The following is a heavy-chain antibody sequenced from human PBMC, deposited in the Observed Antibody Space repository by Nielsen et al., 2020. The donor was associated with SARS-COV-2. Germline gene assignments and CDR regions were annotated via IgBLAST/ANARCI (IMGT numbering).Heavy chain of an antibody. J-gene: IGHJ4*02. V-gene: IGHV1-69*13. CDR3: ARDGLRITIFGVVDYFDY. Sequence: SVKVSCKASGGTFSSYAISWVRQAPGQGLEWMGAIIPIFGTANYAQKFQGRVTITADESTSTAYMELSSLRSEDTAVYYCARDGLRITIFGVVDYFDYWGQGTLVTVSS. CDR2: IIPIFGTA. D-gene: IGHD3-3*01. CDR1: GGTFSSYA.